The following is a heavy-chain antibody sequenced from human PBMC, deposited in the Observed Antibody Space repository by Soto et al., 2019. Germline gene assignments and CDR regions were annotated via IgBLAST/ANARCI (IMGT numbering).Heavy chain of an antibody. CDR3: ARGIRTFYYDSSGYFLDY. CDR1: GGSISSVSYY. D-gene: IGHD3-22*01. J-gene: IGHJ4*02. Sequence: SETLSLTCTVSGGSISSVSYYWGWIRQPPGKGLEWIGSIYYSGSAYYSPSLKSRVTMSVDTSKNQLSLKLSSVTAADTAVYYCARGIRTFYYDSSGYFLDYWGQGTLVTVSS. V-gene: IGHV4-39*01. CDR2: IYYSGSA.